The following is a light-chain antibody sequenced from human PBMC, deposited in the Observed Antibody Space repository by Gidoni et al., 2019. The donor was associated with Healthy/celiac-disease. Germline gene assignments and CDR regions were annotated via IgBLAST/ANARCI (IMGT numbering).Light chain of an antibody. CDR1: QSISSY. J-gene: IGKJ2*01. CDR2: SAS. V-gene: IGKV1-39*01. Sequence: IQLTQPPSSLSASVGDRVTITCRASQSISSYLYWYQQKPGKAPKLLIYSASSLESGVPSRFSGSGSGTDFTLTISSLQPEDFATYYCQQSYSTPYTFGQGTKLEIK. CDR3: QQSYSTPYT.